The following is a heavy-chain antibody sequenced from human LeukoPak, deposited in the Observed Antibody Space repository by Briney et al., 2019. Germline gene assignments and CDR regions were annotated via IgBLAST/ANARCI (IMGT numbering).Heavy chain of an antibody. CDR2: IYSGGST. CDR1: GFTVSSNY. J-gene: IGHJ4*02. V-gene: IGHV3-66*02. Sequence: PGGSLRLSCAASGFTVSSNYMSWVRQAPGKGLEWVSVIYSGGSTYYADSVKGRFTISRDNSKDTLYLQMNSLRAEDTAVYYCARVGERWLKLPDYMGQGTLVTVSP. CDR3: ARVGERWLKLPDY. D-gene: IGHD5-24*01.